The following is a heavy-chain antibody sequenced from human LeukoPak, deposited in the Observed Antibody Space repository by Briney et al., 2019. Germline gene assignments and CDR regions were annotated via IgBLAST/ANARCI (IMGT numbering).Heavy chain of an antibody. Sequence: PGGSLRLSCAASGFTFSSYGMHWVRQAPGKGLEWVAVISYDGSNKYYADSVKGRFTISRDNSKNTLYLQMNSLRAEDTAVYYCARITMVRGVSVEDYWGQGTLVTVSS. D-gene: IGHD3-10*01. CDR1: GFTFSSYG. V-gene: IGHV3-30*03. CDR2: ISYDGSNK. CDR3: ARITMVRGVSVEDY. J-gene: IGHJ4*02.